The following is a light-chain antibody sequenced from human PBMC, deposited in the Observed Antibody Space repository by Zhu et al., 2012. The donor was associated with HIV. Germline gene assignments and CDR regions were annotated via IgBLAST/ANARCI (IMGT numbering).Light chain of an antibody. CDR1: QSVSSN. V-gene: IGKV3-15*01. CDR2: GAS. J-gene: IGKJ2*01. Sequence: EKVMTQSPATLSVSPGERATLSCRASQSVSSNLAWYQQKPGQAPRPLIYGASTRATGIPAKFSGSGSGTEFTLTISSLQSEDFAVYYCQQYNSWPYTFGQGTKVEIK. CDR3: QQYNSWPYT.